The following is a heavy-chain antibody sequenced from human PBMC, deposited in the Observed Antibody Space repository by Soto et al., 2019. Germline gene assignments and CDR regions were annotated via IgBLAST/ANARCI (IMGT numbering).Heavy chain of an antibody. CDR1: GFTFSSYG. Sequence: GGSLRLSCAASGFTFSSYGMHWVRQAPGKGLEWVAVIWYDGSNKYYADSVKGRFTISRDNSKNTLYLQMNSLRAEDTAVYYCARDRSSSWYRGYFDYWGQGTLVTVSS. J-gene: IGHJ4*02. V-gene: IGHV3-33*01. CDR2: IWYDGSNK. CDR3: ARDRSSSWYRGYFDY. D-gene: IGHD6-13*01.